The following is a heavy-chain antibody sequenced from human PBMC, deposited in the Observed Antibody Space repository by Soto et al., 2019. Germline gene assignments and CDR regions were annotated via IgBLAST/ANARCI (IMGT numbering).Heavy chain of an antibody. CDR3: ARVPIVPAASGYFDY. Sequence: PSETLSLTCTVSGGSISSGDYYWSWIRQPPGKGLEWIGYIYYSGSTYYNPSLKSRVTISVDTSKNQFSLKLSSVTAADTAVYYCARVPIVPAASGYFDYWGQGTLVTVSS. D-gene: IGHD2-2*01. J-gene: IGHJ4*02. CDR1: GGSISSGDYY. CDR2: IYYSGST. V-gene: IGHV4-30-4*01.